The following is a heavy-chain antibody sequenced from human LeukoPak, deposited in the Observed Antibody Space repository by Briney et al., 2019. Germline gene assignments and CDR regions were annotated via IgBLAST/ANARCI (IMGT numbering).Heavy chain of an antibody. CDR1: GFSFTDAW. CDR2: ISSSSSYI. Sequence: PGGSLRLSCAASGFSFTDAWMSWVRQAPGKGLKWVSSISSSSSYIYYADSVKGRFTISRDNAKNSLYLQMNSLRAEDTAVYYCARALGKPIELFDYWGQGTLVTVSS. CDR3: ARALGKPIELFDY. D-gene: IGHD3-10*01. V-gene: IGHV3-21*01. J-gene: IGHJ4*02.